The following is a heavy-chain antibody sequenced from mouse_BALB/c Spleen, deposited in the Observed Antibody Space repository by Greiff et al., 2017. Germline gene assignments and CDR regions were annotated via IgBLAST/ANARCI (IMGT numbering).Heavy chain of an antibody. CDR1: GFTFSSYG. CDR2: ISSGGSYT. V-gene: IGHV5-6*01. Sequence: EVKLVESGGDLVKPGGSLKLSCAASGFTFSSYGMSWVRQTPDKRLEWVATISSGGSYTYYPDSVKGRFTISRDNAKNTLYLQMSSLKSEDTAMYYCARGDYRNYFDYWGQGTTLTVSS. J-gene: IGHJ2*01. D-gene: IGHD2-14*01. CDR3: ARGDYRNYFDY.